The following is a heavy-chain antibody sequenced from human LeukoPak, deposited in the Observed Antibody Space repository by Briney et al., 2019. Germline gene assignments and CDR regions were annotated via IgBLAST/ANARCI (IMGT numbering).Heavy chain of an antibody. CDR1: GFTFSSYA. J-gene: IGHJ4*02. V-gene: IGHV3-23*01. Sequence: GGSLRLSCAASGFTFSSYAMSWVRQAPGEGLEWVSAISGSGGSTYYADSVKGRFTISRDNSKNTLYLQMNSLRAEDTAAYYCAKDVRPAQNYFAYWGQGTLVTVSS. CDR3: AKDVRPAQNYFAY. CDR2: ISGSGGST.